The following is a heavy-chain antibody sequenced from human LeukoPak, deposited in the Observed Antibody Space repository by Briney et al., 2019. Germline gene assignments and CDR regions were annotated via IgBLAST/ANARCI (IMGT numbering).Heavy chain of an antibody. V-gene: IGHV3-11*04. D-gene: IGHD2-2*01. CDR3: ARSCSSTSCLDY. CDR1: GFTFSDYY. Sequence: GGSLRLSCAASGFTFSDYYMSWIRQAPGKGLEWVSYISSSGSTIYYADSVKGQFTISRDNAKNSLYLQMNSLRAEDTAVYYCARSCSSTSCLDYWGQGTLVTVSS. CDR2: ISSSGSTI. J-gene: IGHJ4*02.